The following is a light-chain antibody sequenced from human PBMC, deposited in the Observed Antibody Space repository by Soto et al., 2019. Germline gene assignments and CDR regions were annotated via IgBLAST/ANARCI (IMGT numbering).Light chain of an antibody. J-gene: IGKJ4*01. CDR3: KQYSEWPLT. CDR1: QSVRSN. Sequence: EIVMTQSPATLSVSPGERATLSCWASQSVRSNLAWNQQKPGQGPRLLIYGASTRATGIPGRFSGRGSGTEFTLTITTLQSEDFAVYTCKQYSEWPLTFGGGTKVAIK. CDR2: GAS. V-gene: IGKV3-15*01.